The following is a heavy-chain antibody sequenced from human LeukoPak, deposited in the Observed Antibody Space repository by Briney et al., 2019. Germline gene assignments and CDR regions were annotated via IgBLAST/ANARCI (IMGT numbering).Heavy chain of an antibody. D-gene: IGHD6-13*01. CDR3: ARGRSIAAGAA. CDR1: GGSVTSSGYY. Sequence: SETLSLTCSVSGGSVTSSGYYCGWIRQPPGKGLEWIGSVSYSGSTYYNPSLKSRVTISVDTSRNQLSLKLSSVTAADTTVYYCARGRSIAAGAAWGQGTLVTVSS. CDR2: VSYSGST. J-gene: IGHJ4*02. V-gene: IGHV4-39*01.